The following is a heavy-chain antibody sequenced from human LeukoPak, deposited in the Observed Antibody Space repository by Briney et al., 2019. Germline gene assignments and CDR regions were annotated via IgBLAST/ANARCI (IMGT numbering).Heavy chain of an antibody. CDR3: AHRGVSSSHYYFDY. CDR2: IYWNDDK. J-gene: IGHJ4*02. Sequence: SGPTLVNPTQTLMLTCTFSGLSLSTSGVGVGWIRQPPGKALEWLALIYWNDDKRYSPSLKNRLTITKDTSKNQVVLTMTNMDPVDTATYYCAHRGVSSSHYYFDYWGQGTLVTVSS. D-gene: IGHD6-13*01. V-gene: IGHV2-5*01. CDR1: GLSLSTSGVG.